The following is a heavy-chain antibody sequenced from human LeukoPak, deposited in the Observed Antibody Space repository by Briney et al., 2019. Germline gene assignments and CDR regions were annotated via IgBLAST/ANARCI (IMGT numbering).Heavy chain of an antibody. Sequence: GRSLRLSCAASEFTFSSYAMHWVRQAPGKGLEWVALVSYDGSDKYYADSVKGRLTISRDNSKNTLYLQMNSLRGEDTAVYYCAKAHLLDWLLPFDYWGQGTLVTVSS. CDR1: EFTFSSYA. J-gene: IGHJ4*02. CDR2: VSYDGSDK. CDR3: AKAHLLDWLLPFDY. D-gene: IGHD3/OR15-3a*01. V-gene: IGHV3-30*18.